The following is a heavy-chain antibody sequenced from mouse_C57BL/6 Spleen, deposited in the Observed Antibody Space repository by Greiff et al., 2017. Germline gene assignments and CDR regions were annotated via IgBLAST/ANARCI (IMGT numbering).Heavy chain of an antibody. D-gene: IGHD1-1*01. J-gene: IGHJ3*01. CDR2: IYPRSGNT. CDR1: GYTFTSYG. V-gene: IGHV1-81*01. CDR3: ARYGSSSWFAY. Sequence: QVQLQQSGAELARPGASVKLSCKASGYTFTSYGISWAKQRTGQGLEWIGEIYPRSGNTYYNEKIKGKATLTADNSSRTAYMELRSLTSEDSAVYFWARYGSSSWFAYRGPGTLVTVSA.